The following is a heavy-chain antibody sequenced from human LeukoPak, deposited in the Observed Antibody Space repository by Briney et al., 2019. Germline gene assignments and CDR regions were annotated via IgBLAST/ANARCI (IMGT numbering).Heavy chain of an antibody. J-gene: IGHJ3*02. CDR2: IYYSGST. V-gene: IGHV4-59*01. D-gene: IGHD5-24*01. CDR3: ARGGRDGYNSAFDI. Sequence: SETLSLTCTVSGGSISSYYWTWFRQPPGKGLEWIGYIYYSGSTNYNPSLKSRVSISVDTSKKQFSLKLSSVTAADTAVYYCARGGRDGYNSAFDIWGQGTMVTVSS. CDR1: GGSISSYY.